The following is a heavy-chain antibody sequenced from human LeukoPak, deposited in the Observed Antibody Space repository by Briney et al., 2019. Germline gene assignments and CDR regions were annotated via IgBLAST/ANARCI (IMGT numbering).Heavy chain of an antibody. CDR3: ARSGAPTLDY. V-gene: IGHV3-23*01. J-gene: IGHJ4*02. CDR1: GFTFSIYA. CDR2: ISANGGET. Sequence: GGSLRLSCAASGFTFSIYAMNWVRQAPGKGLEWVSSISANGGETHYADSVKGRFTISRDNSKNALYLQMNSLRAEDTAVYYCARSGAPTLDYWGQGSLVIVSS. D-gene: IGHD2-15*01.